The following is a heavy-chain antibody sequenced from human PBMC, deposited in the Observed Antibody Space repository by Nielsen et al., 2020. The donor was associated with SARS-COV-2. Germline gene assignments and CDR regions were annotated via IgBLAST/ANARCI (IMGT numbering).Heavy chain of an antibody. Sequence: GESLKISCVGSGFIFSDYYMNWVRQAPGKGLEWVSTISGSGGATYYADSVKGRFSISRDNSKNTLYLQMNSLRAEDTARYYCAKADIVATTHPFDYWGQGTLVTVSS. CDR3: AKADIVATTHPFDY. V-gene: IGHV3-23*01. CDR1: GFIFSDYY. J-gene: IGHJ4*02. CDR2: ISGSGGAT. D-gene: IGHD5-12*01.